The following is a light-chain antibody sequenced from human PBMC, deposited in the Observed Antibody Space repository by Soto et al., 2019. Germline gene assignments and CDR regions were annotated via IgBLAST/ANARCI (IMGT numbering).Light chain of an antibody. CDR2: DAS. Sequence: EVVMAQSPGIRSVSPGERDTLSCRASQSVSSYLAWYQQKPGQAPRLLIYDASNRATGIPARFSGSGPGTDFTLTISSLEPEDFAVYYCQQRSNWPWTFGQGTK. CDR1: QSVSSY. CDR3: QQRSNWPWT. J-gene: IGKJ1*01. V-gene: IGKV3-11*01.